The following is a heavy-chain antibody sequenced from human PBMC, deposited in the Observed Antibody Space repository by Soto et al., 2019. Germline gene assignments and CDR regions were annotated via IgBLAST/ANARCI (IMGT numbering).Heavy chain of an antibody. CDR3: AREITDTPNWFDP. Sequence: QVQLQESGPGLVKPSGTLSLTFAVSSGSISSSNWWSWVRQPPGKGLEWIGEIYHSGSTDYNPYLKSRVTISVVKSKNQFSLKLSSVTAADTAVYYCAREITDTPNWFDPWGQGTLVTVSS. J-gene: IGHJ5*02. CDR1: SGSISSSNW. D-gene: IGHD1-20*01. V-gene: IGHV4-4*02. CDR2: IYHSGST.